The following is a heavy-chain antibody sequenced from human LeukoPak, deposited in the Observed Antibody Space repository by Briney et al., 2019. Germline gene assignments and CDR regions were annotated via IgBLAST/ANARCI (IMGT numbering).Heavy chain of an antibody. J-gene: IGHJ6*03. CDR3: ARVNQAVVPAAITREMRCYYYYMDV. CDR2: MNPNSGNT. D-gene: IGHD2-2*01. V-gene: IGHV1-8*02. CDR1: GYTFTGYY. Sequence: GASVKVSCKASGYTFTGYYIHWVRQASGQGLEWMGWMNPNSGNTGYAQKFQGRVTMTRNTSISTAYMELSSLRSEDTAVYYCARVNQAVVPAAITREMRCYYYYMDVWGKGTTVTVSS.